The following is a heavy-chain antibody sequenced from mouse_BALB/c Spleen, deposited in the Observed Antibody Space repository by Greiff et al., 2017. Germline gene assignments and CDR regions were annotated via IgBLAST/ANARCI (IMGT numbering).Heavy chain of an antibody. CDR2: IHYSGST. CDR3: ARGITTVVEDYAMDY. CDR1: GYSITSGYS. D-gene: IGHD1-1*01. Sequence: EVKLQESGPDLVKPSQSLSLTCTVTGYSITSGYSWHWIRQFPGNKLEWMGYIHYSGSTNYNPSLKSRISITRDTSKNQFFLQLNSVTTEDTATYYCARGITTVVEDYAMDYWGQGTSVTVSS. J-gene: IGHJ4*01. V-gene: IGHV3-1*02.